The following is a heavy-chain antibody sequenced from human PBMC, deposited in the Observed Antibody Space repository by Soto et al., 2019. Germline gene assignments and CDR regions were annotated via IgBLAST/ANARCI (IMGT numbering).Heavy chain of an antibody. CDR3: AKKFDSNYVGYYYYMDV. CDR2: ISGSGGST. J-gene: IGHJ6*03. CDR1: GFTFSSYA. Sequence: PGGSLRLSCAASGFTFSSYAMSWVRQAPGKGLEWVSAISGSGGSTYYADSVKGRFTISRDNSKNTLYLQMNSLRAEDTAVYYCAKKFDSNYVGYYYYMDVWGKGTTVTVSS. V-gene: IGHV3-23*01. D-gene: IGHD4-4*01.